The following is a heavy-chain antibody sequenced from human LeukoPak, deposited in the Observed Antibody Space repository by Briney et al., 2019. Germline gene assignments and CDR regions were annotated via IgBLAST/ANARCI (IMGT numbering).Heavy chain of an antibody. D-gene: IGHD1-26*01. Sequence: GGSLRLSCAASGFTFSSYAMHWVRQAPGKGLEWVAVISYDGSNKYYADSVKGRFTISRDNSKNTLYLQMNSLRAEDTAVYYCARAGDGSFSFDYWGQGTLVTVSS. V-gene: IGHV3-30*04. J-gene: IGHJ4*02. CDR2: ISYDGSNK. CDR1: GFTFSSYA. CDR3: ARAGDGSFSFDY.